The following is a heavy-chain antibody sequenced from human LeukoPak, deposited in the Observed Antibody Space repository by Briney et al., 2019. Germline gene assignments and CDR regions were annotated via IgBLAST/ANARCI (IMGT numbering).Heavy chain of an antibody. V-gene: IGHV4-34*01. CDR2: INHSGST. D-gene: IGHD3-16*02. CDR3: ARSNHVWGSYRPRQSDAFDI. J-gene: IGHJ3*02. Sequence: TPSETLSLTCAVYGGSFSGYYWSWIRQPPGKGLEWIGEINHSGSTNYNPSLKSRVTMSVDTSKNQFSLKLSSVTAADTAVYYCARSNHVWGSYRPRQSDAFDIWGQGTMVTVSS. CDR1: GGSFSGYY.